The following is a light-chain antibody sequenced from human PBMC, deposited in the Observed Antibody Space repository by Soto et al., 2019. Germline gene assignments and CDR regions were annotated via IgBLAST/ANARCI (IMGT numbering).Light chain of an antibody. CDR2: GAS. J-gene: IGKJ2*01. V-gene: IGKV3-20*01. Sequence: IVLTQSPGTLSLSPGEKATLSCRASQTVRSNFLAWYQQQPGQAPRLLIFGASTRATGIPDRFSGSGSGTDFTLTISRLEPEDSAVYSCHQYGYGADTFGQGTKLEIK. CDR1: QTVRSNF. CDR3: HQYGYGADT.